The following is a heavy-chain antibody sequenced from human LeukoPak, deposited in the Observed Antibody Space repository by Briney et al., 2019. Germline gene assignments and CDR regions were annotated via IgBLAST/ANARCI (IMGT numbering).Heavy chain of an antibody. D-gene: IGHD5-18*01. CDR3: ARGDRVQLWSDY. CDR2: MNPNSGNT. V-gene: IGHV1-8*01. Sequence: ASVKVSCKASGYTFSSYDMNWVRQATGQGLERMGWMNPNSGNTGYAQKFQGRVTMTRNTSTSTAYMELSSLRSEDTAVYYCARGDRVQLWSDYWGQGTLVTVFS. CDR1: GYTFSSYD. J-gene: IGHJ4*02.